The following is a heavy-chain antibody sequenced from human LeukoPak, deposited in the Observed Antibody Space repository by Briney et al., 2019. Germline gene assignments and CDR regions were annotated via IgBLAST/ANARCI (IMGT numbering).Heavy chain of an antibody. CDR1: GFTFDDYG. J-gene: IGHJ3*02. CDR2: INWNGGST. D-gene: IGHD5-24*01. CDR3: ARGKGRWLQLGDAFDI. Sequence: GGSLRLSCTASGFTFDDYGMSWVRQGPGKGLEWVSGINWNGGSTGYADSVKGRFTISRDNAKNSLYLQMNSLRAEDTALYYCARGKGRWLQLGDAFDIWGQGTMVTVSS. V-gene: IGHV3-20*04.